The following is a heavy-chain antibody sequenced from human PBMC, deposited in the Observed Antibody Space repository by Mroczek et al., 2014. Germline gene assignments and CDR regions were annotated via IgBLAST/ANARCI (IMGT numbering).Heavy chain of an antibody. V-gene: IGHV4-30-2*01. CDR1: GGSISSGGYS. CDR3: ARGGSTVTTPYFDY. D-gene: IGHD4-17*01. J-gene: IGHJ4*02. CDR2: IYHSGST. Sequence: QVQLQESGSGLVKPSQTLSLTCAVSGGSISSGGYSWSWIRQPPGKGLEWIGYIYHSGSTYYNPSLKSRVTISVDRSKNQFSLKLSSVTAADTAVYYCARGGSTVTTPYFDYWGQGTLVTVSS.